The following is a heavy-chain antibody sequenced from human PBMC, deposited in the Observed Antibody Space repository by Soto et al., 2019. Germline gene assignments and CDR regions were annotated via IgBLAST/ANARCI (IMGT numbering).Heavy chain of an antibody. V-gene: IGHV3-23*01. CDR1: GFTFSSYA. CDR2: ISGSGGST. D-gene: IGHD4-17*01. Sequence: PGGSLRLSCAASGFTFSSYAMSWVRQAPGKGLEWVSAISGSGGSTYYADSVKGRFTISRDNSKNTLYLQMNSLRAEDTAVYYCAKDSYGDYYYYGMDVWGQGTTVTVSS. J-gene: IGHJ6*02. CDR3: AKDSYGDYYYYGMDV.